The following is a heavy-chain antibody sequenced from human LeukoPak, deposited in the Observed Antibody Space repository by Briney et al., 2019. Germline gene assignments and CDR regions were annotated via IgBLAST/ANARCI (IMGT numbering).Heavy chain of an antibody. CDR1: GGSFSGYY. Sequence: SETLSLTCAAYGGSFSGYYWSWIRQPPGKGLEWIGEINHSGSTNYNPSLKSRVTISVDTSKNQFSLKLSSVTAADTAVYYCAREGRSSTMVRGVIRYYYYYMDVWGKGTTVTVSS. CDR2: INHSGST. D-gene: IGHD3-10*01. V-gene: IGHV4-34*01. J-gene: IGHJ6*03. CDR3: AREGRSSTMVRGVIRYYYYYMDV.